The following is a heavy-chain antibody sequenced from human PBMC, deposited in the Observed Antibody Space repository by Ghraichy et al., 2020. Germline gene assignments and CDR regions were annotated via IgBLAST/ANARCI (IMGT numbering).Heavy chain of an antibody. V-gene: IGHV3-33*01. Sequence: GESLNISCAASGFTFSSYGMHWVRQAPGKGLEWVAVIWYDGSNKYYADSVKGRFTISRDNSKNTLYLQMNSLRAEDTAVYYCARGRGDTAMEYWGQGTLVTVSS. CDR1: GFTFSSYG. J-gene: IGHJ4*02. CDR2: IWYDGSNK. D-gene: IGHD5-18*01. CDR3: ARGRGDTAMEY.